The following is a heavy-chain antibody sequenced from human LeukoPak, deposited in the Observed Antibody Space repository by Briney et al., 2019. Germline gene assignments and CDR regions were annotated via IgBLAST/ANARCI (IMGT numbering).Heavy chain of an antibody. J-gene: IGHJ4*02. CDR2: ISSSSSTI. CDR3: ARGDGWFGELLNFDN. V-gene: IGHV3-48*02. CDR1: GFILRTYS. Sequence: GGSLRLSCAASGFILRTYSMNWVRQAPGKGLEWVSYISSSSSTIYYADSVKGRFTISRDNAKNSLYLQMNSLRDEDTAVYYCARGDGWFGELLNFDNWGQGTLVTVSS. D-gene: IGHD3-10*01.